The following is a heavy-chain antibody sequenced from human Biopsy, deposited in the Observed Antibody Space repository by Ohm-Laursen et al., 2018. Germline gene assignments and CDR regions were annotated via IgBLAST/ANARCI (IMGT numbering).Heavy chain of an antibody. V-gene: IGHV4-59*12. CDR3: ARGDYFDSNGYFWFDP. J-gene: IGHJ5*02. CDR2: IYYSGGT. D-gene: IGHD3-22*01. CDR1: GGSMTGYE. Sequence: SDTLSLTCTVSGGSMTGYEWSWIRLAPGKGLEWIGYIYYSGGTKYNPSLASRVTFSVDTSKNQFSLKLNSVTAADTAVYYCARGDYFDSNGYFWFDPWGQGTLVTVSS.